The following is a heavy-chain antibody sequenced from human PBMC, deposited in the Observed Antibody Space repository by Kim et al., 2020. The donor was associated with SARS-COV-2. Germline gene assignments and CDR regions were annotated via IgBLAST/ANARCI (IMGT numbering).Heavy chain of an antibody. CDR3: AREPDGTGNLET. D-gene: IGHD1-1*01. V-gene: IGHV1-46*01. J-gene: IGHJ4*02. Sequence: ASVKVSCKTPGNTFASFFIHWVRQAPGQGLEWMCLTHLGGGRTNFAQIFQGRISIITDTSTTTVFMDLSSLTSDDTAVYYCAREPDGTGNLETWGQGTLV. CDR1: GNTFASFF. CDR2: THLGGGRT.